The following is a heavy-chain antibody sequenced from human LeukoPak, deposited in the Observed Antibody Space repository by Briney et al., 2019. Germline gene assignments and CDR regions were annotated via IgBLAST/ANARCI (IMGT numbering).Heavy chain of an antibody. V-gene: IGHV7-4-1*02. CDR3: ARDPTSIAVAGDVYFDY. CDR1: GHTFTSYG. J-gene: IGHJ4*02. D-gene: IGHD6-19*01. Sequence: ASVKVSCKASGHTFTSYGISWVRQAPGQGLEWMGWINTNTGNPTYAQGFTGRFVFSLDTSVSTAYLQISSLKAEDTAVYYCARDPTSIAVAGDVYFDYWGQGTLVTVSS. CDR2: INTNTGNP.